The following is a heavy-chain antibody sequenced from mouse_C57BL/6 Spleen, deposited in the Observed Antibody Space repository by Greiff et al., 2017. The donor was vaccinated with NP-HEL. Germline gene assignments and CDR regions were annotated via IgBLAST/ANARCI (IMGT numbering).Heavy chain of an antibody. V-gene: IGHV1-15*01. Sequence: VQLQQSGAELVRPGASVTLSCKASGYTFTDYEMHWVKQTPVHGLEWIGAIDPETGGNAYNQKFKGKAILTADKSSSTAYMELRSLTSEDSAVYYCTNLMTYYVDYWGQGTTLTVSS. J-gene: IGHJ2*01. CDR3: TNLMTYYVDY. CDR2: IDPETGGN. CDR1: GYTFTDYE.